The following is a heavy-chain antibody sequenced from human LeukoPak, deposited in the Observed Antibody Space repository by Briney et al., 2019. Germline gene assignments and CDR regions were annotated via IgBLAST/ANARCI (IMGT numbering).Heavy chain of an antibody. Sequence: PSETLSLTCTVSGASTRSYYWSWIRQPPGKGLEWIGYMHYSGSTNYNPSLKSRVTISLDTSKNQFSLKLSSVTAADTAVYYCAGVLTTATSNWFDPWGQGTLVTVSS. CDR3: AGVLTTATSNWFDP. D-gene: IGHD4-17*01. CDR1: GASTRSYY. V-gene: IGHV4-59*01. CDR2: MHYSGST. J-gene: IGHJ5*02.